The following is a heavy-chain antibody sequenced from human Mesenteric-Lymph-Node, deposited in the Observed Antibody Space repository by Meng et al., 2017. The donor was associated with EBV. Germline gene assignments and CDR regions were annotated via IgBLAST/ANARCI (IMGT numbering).Heavy chain of an antibody. CDR2: VYHSGDT. Sequence: LQESGQGLGKPSETLSLTCTVSGGPISGSDYYWSWIRQPPGKGLEWIGSVYHSGDTYHNPSLKSRLTISVDTSKNQFSLKVISMTAADTAVYYCARRGGGYILDDWGHGTLVTVSS. CDR1: GGPISGSDYY. V-gene: IGHV4-39*01. CDR3: ARRGGGYILDD. D-gene: IGHD5-24*01. J-gene: IGHJ4*01.